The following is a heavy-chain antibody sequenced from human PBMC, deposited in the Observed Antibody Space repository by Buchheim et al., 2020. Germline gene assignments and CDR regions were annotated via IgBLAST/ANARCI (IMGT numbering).Heavy chain of an antibody. D-gene: IGHD2-15*01. CDR3: ARDGGSSSDGSCYWGDY. CDR2: ISYDGSDE. Sequence: QVQLVESGGGVVQPGRSLRLSCAASGFTFSSYGMHWVRQAPGKGLEGVAVISYDGSDEYYADSVKGRFTIPRDNSKSTVFPQINGLRAEDTAVYYCARDGGSSSDGSCYWGDYWGQGAL. J-gene: IGHJ4*02. CDR1: GFTFSSYG. V-gene: IGHV3-30*03.